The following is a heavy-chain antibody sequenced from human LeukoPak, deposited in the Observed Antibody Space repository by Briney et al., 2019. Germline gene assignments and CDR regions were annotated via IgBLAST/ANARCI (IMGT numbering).Heavy chain of an antibody. D-gene: IGHD5-18*01. J-gene: IGHJ4*02. CDR2: ISGISGSA. Sequence: PGGSLRLSCAASGITFSSYAMSWVRQAPGKGLEWVSSISGISGSAYYADSVKGRFTISRDNSKNSLYLQMNSLRAEDTAVYYCARGTPVLRGYSYGYCDYWGQGTLVTVSS. CDR1: GITFSSYA. V-gene: IGHV3-23*01. CDR3: ARGTPVLRGYSYGYCDY.